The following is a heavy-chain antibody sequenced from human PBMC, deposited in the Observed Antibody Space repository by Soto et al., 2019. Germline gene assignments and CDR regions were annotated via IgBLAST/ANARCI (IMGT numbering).Heavy chain of an antibody. V-gene: IGHV3-33*01. D-gene: IGHD3-10*01. J-gene: IGHJ6*03. CDR2: IWYDGSNK. Sequence: GGSLRLSCAASGFTFSSYGMHWVRQAPGKGLEWVAVIWYDGSNKYYADSVKGRFTISRDNSKNTLYLQMNSLRAEDTAVYYCARSHGVYYGSGSYLTASPYYYMDVWGKGTTVTVSS. CDR1: GFTFSSYG. CDR3: ARSHGVYYGSGSYLTASPYYYMDV.